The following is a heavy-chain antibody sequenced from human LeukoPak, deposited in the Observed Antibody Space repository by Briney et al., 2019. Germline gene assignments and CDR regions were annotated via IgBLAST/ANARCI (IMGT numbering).Heavy chain of an antibody. CDR1: GFTFSSYG. D-gene: IGHD3-22*01. Sequence: GGSPRLFCAASGFTFSSYGMHWVRQAPGYGLEWVAFIRYDGSNQYYAESVKGRFTLYRDNSKSTLYLQMNSLRAEDTAVYYFAKDPSDSSGPSMLWGQGTLVTVSS. J-gene: IGHJ4*02. CDR3: AKDPSDSSGPSML. CDR2: IRYDGSNQ. V-gene: IGHV3-30*02.